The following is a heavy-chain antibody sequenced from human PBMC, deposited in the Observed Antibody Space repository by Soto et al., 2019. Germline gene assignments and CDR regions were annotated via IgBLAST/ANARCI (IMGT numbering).Heavy chain of an antibody. CDR1: GGSISSYY. CDR2: IYYSGST. CDR3: AGVMIRSSNSAVDI. V-gene: IGHV4-59*01. Sequence: QVQLQESGPGLVKPSETLSLTCTVSGGSISSYYWIWIRQPPGTGLGLIGYIYYSGSTNYNPSLKSRVTISVDTSKNHFSLKLSSVDAADTAVSYCAGVMIRSSNSAVDIWGQGTMVTVSS. D-gene: IGHD3-3*01. J-gene: IGHJ3*02.